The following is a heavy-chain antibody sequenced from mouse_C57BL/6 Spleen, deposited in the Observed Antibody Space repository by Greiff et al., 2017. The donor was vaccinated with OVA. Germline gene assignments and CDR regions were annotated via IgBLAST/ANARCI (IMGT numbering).Heavy chain of an antibody. CDR2: IHPNSGST. Sequence: QVQLQQPGAELVKPGASVKLSCKASGYTFNSYWMHWVKQRPGQGLEWIGMIHPNSGSTNYNEKFKSKATLTVDKSSSTAYMQLSSLTSEDSAVYYCASYYGSSKAMDYWGQGTSVTVSS. J-gene: IGHJ4*01. CDR1: GYTFNSYW. CDR3: ASYYGSSKAMDY. D-gene: IGHD1-1*01. V-gene: IGHV1-64*01.